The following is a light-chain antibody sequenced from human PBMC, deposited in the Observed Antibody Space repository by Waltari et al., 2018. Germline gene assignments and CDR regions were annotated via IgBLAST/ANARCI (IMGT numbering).Light chain of an antibody. CDR1: ALPRQY. V-gene: IGLV3-25*03. Sequence: SYELTQPPSVSVSPGQTARITCSGDALPRQYSFWYQQRSGQAPGLVIYKDNERPSGNPVRFSGSSSGTRVTLTISGVQAQDEADYYCQSTDNSGTYVVFGGGTKLTVL. CDR2: KDN. J-gene: IGLJ2*01. CDR3: QSTDNSGTYVV.